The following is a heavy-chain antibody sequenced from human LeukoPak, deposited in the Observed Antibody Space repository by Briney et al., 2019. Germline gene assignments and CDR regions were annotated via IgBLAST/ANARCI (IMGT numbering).Heavy chain of an antibody. CDR2: INPNSGGT. Sequence: GASVKVSCKASGYTFTGYYMHWVRQAPGQGLEWMGWINPNSGGTNYAQKFQGRVTMTRDTSIRTAYMELSRLRSDDTAVYYCARGGWEPAAKNYYYYMDVWGKGTTVTVSS. CDR1: GYTFTGYY. J-gene: IGHJ6*03. D-gene: IGHD2-2*01. CDR3: ARGGWEPAAKNYYYYMDV. V-gene: IGHV1-2*02.